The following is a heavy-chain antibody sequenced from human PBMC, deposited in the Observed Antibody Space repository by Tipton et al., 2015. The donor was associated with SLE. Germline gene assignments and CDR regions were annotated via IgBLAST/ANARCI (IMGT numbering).Heavy chain of an antibody. V-gene: IGHV4-31*03. CDR3: AREGCSSTSCYGYYYMDV. CDR1: GASISSGGYY. Sequence: TLSLTCTVSGASISSGGYYWSWIRQHPGEGLEWIGYIYNSGSAHYNASLKSRLTISVDTSKNQFSLKLSSVTAADTAVYYCAREGCSSTSCYGYYYMDVWGKGTTVTVSS. D-gene: IGHD2-2*01. J-gene: IGHJ6*03. CDR2: IYNSGSA.